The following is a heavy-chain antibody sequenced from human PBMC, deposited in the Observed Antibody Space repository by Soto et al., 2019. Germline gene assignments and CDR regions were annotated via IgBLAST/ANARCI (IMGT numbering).Heavy chain of an antibody. J-gene: IGHJ4*01. CDR2: IYHSGST. D-gene: IGHD6-13*01. CDR1: GYSISSGYY. V-gene: IGHV4-38-2*01. Sequence: PSETLSLTCAVSGYSISSGYYWGWIRQPPGKGLEWIGSIYHSGSTYYNPSLKSRVTISVDTSKNQFSLKLSSVTAADTAVYYCASDLVWVKFDYWGHGTLVTVSS. CDR3: ASDLVWVKFDY.